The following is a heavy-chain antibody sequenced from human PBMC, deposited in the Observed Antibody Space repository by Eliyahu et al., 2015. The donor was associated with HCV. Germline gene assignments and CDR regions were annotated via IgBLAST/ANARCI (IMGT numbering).Heavy chain of an antibody. D-gene: IGHD3-3*01. Sequence: QVQLQQWGAGLLKPSETLSLTCAVYGXSFSGYYWSWIRQPPGKGLEWIGEINHSGSTNYNPSLKSRVTISVDTSKNQFSLKLSSVTAADTAVYYCSGTIFGVVTGGYYYYYGMDVWGQGTTVTVSS. CDR2: INHSGST. J-gene: IGHJ6*02. CDR3: SGTIFGVVTGGYYYYYGMDV. CDR1: GXSFSGYY. V-gene: IGHV4-34*01.